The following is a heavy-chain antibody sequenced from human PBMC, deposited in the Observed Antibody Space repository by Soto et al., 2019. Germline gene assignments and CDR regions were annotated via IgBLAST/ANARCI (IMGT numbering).Heavy chain of an antibody. CDR2: INPNSGGT. V-gene: IGHV1-2*02. CDR1: GYTFTGYY. D-gene: IGHD4-17*01. CDR3: ARDHDYGDYGLYYGMDV. Sequence: GASVKVSCKASGYTFTGYYMHWVRQAPGQGLEWMGWINPNSGGTNYAQKFQGRVTMTRDTSISTAYMELGRLRSDDTAVYYCARDHDYGDYGLYYGMDVWGQGTTVTVSS. J-gene: IGHJ6*02.